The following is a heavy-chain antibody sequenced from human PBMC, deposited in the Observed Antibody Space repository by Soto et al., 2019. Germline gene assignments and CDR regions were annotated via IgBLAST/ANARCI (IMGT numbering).Heavy chain of an antibody. CDR1: GYSFNSYW. V-gene: IGHV5-51*01. CDR2: RFLGDSDT. J-gene: IGHJ4*02. D-gene: IGHD2-21*02. Sequence: GESLKISCKGSGYSFNSYWIAWVRQMPGKGLEWMGIRFLGDSDTRYSPSFQGRVNISADKSVRTAFLQLNSLKASDTAMYYCARIRKNCGGDCYALEYWGQGTLVTVSS. CDR3: ARIRKNCGGDCYALEY.